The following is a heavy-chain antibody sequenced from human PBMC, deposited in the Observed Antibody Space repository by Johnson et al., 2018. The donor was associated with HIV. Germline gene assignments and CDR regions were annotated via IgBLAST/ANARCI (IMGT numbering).Heavy chain of an antibody. CDR2: ISWNSGSI. V-gene: IGHV3-9*01. CDR3: AREGPSERAGFDI. J-gene: IGHJ3*02. Sequence: LVESVGGLVQPGRSLRLSCAASGFTFDDYAMHWVRQAPGKGLEWVSGISWNSGSIGYADSVKGRFTISRDNAKNSLYLQMNSLRAEDTAVYYCAREGPSERAGFDIWGQGTMVTVSS. CDR1: GFTFDDYA.